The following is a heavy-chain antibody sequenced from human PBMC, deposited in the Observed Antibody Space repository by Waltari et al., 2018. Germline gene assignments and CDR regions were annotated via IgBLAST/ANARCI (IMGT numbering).Heavy chain of an antibody. Sequence: EVQLVESGGGLVQPGGSLRLSCAASGFTFSRYWMSWVRQAPGKGLGWVANIKQDGSEKYYVDSVKGRFTISRDNAKNSLYLQMNSLRAEDTAVYYCARGMMGGAYWGQGTLVTVSS. D-gene: IGHD3-16*01. J-gene: IGHJ4*02. V-gene: IGHV3-7*01. CDR1: GFTFSRYW. CDR3: ARGMMGGAY. CDR2: IKQDGSEK.